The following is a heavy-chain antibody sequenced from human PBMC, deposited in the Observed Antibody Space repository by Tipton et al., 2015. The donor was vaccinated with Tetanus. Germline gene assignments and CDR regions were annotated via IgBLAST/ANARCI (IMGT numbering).Heavy chain of an antibody. J-gene: IGHJ5*02. Sequence: LRLSCTVSGGSISSGGFFWNWIRQFPGKGLEWIGYVYYSGSTYYNPSLKSRVTMSVDTSKNQFSLNLSSVTAADTAVYYCARDQGGGRVVRLNWFDPWGHGTLVTVSS. D-gene: IGHD6-6*01. CDR2: VYYSGST. V-gene: IGHV4-31*03. CDR1: GGSISSGGFF. CDR3: ARDQGGGRVVRLNWFDP.